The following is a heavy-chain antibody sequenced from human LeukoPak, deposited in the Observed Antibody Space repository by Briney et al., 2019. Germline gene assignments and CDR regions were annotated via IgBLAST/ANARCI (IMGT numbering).Heavy chain of an antibody. Sequence: GSLRLSCAASGFTFSSYSMNWVQQPPGKGLEWIGYSYNSGSTDYNPSLKSRVTISVDTSKNQFSLKLTSVTAADTAVYYCVRDRELTYWGQGTLVTVSS. CDR2: SYNSGST. CDR1: GFTFSSYS. J-gene: IGHJ4*02. CDR3: VRDRELTY. D-gene: IGHD3-10*01. V-gene: IGHV4-59*01.